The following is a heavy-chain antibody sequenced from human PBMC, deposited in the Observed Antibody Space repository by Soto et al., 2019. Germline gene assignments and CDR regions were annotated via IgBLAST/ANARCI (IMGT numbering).Heavy chain of an antibody. Sequence: EVQLLESGGALVQPGGSLRLSCAASGFTFSNHAMNWVRQAPGKGLEWVSTISDSGSTYYADSVKGRFTISRDNTKNTLNLQMNSLRAEDTAVYYCARDPGGYYCTSTSCLYFFDHWGQGTLVIVSS. J-gene: IGHJ4*02. CDR1: GFTFSNHA. V-gene: IGHV3-23*01. CDR2: ISDSGST. CDR3: ARDPGGYYCTSTSCLYFFDH. D-gene: IGHD2-2*01.